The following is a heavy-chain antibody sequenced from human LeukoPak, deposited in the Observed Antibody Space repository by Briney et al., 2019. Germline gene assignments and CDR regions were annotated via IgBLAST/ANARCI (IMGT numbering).Heavy chain of an antibody. V-gene: IGHV1-18*01. D-gene: IGHD4-23*01. J-gene: IGHJ3*02. CDR1: GYTFTSYG. Sequence: GASVKVSCKASGYTFTSYGISWVRQAPGQGLDWMGWISAYNGNTNYAQKLQGRVTMTTDTSTSTAYMELRSLRSDDTAVYYCARAIDYGGNSAFDTWGQGTMVTVSS. CDR3: ARAIDYGGNSAFDT. CDR2: ISAYNGNT.